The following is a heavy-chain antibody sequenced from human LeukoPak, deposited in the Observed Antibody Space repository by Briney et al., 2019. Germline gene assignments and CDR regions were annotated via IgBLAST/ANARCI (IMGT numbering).Heavy chain of an antibody. J-gene: IGHJ4*02. CDR3: ARGDGYTYFDY. D-gene: IGHD5-24*01. CDR2: IYHSGST. V-gene: IGHV4-38-2*02. CDR1: GYSISTGYY. Sequence: SETLSLTCTVSGYSISTGYYWDWIRQPPGKGLEWIGSIYHSGSTYYNPSLKSRVTISLDTSKNQFSLNLRSVTAADTAVYYCARGDGYTYFDYWGPGTLVTVSS.